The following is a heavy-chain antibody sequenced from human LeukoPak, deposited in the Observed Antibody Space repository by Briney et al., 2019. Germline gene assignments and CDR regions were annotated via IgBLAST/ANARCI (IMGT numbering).Heavy chain of an antibody. V-gene: IGHV4-59*01. D-gene: IGHD2-21*02. CDR1: GGSISSYY. Sequence: SETLSLTCTVSGGSISSYYWSWIPQPPGKGLEWIGYIYYSGSTNYNPSLKSRVTISVDTSKNKFSLKLSSVTAADTAVYYCARGDRYNWFDPWGQGTLVTVSS. J-gene: IGHJ5*02. CDR2: IYYSGST. CDR3: ARGDRYNWFDP.